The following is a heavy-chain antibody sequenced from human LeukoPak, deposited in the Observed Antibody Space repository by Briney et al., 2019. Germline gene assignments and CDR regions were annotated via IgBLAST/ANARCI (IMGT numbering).Heavy chain of an antibody. V-gene: IGHV4-39*07. Sequence: SETLSLTCTVSGGSITTSSYYWGWIRQPPGKGLEWIGIIYYSGSTYYNPSLKGRVTISVDTSKNQFSLKLSSVTAADTAVYYCARGRGTAMVLGYDYWGQGTLVTVSS. CDR2: IYYSGST. CDR3: ARGRGTAMVLGYDY. CDR1: GGSITTSSYY. J-gene: IGHJ4*02. D-gene: IGHD5-18*01.